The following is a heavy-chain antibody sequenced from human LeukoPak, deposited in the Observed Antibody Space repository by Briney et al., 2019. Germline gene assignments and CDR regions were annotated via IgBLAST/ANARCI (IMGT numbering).Heavy chain of an antibody. CDR2: IYYTGTP. V-gene: IGHV4-59*01. Sequence: SETLSLTCTVSGGSISSYYWSWIRQPPGQGLEWIGYIYYTGTPHYNPSLKSRVTISADPSKSQFSLKLNSVTAADTAVYFCASGPYPAAGTDHQFDYWGQGTLVTVSS. CDR1: GGSISSYY. J-gene: IGHJ4*02. D-gene: IGHD6-13*01. CDR3: ASGPYPAAGTDHQFDY.